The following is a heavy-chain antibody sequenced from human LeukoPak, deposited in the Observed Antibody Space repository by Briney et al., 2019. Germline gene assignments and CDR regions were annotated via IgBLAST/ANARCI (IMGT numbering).Heavy chain of an antibody. CDR1: GGSISSYY. CDR3: ARGSVLVKYFDY. J-gene: IGHJ4*02. Sequence: SEPLSLTCTVSGGSISSYYWSWIRQPPGKGLEWIGYIYYSRSTNYNPSLKSRVTISVDTSKNQFSLKLSSVTAADTAVYYCARGSVLVKYFDYWGQGTLVTVSA. D-gene: IGHD4-23*01. CDR2: IYYSRST. V-gene: IGHV4-59*01.